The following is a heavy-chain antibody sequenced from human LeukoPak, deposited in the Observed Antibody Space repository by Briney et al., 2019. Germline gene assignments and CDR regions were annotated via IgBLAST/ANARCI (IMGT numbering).Heavy chain of an antibody. V-gene: IGHV1-24*01. Sequence: ASVKVSCKVSGYTLTELSMHWVRQAPGKGREWMGGFDPEDGETIYAQKFQGRVTMTEDTSTDTAYMELSSLRSEDTAVYYCATGYCSSTSCYENYYYMDVWGKGTTVTVSS. J-gene: IGHJ6*03. D-gene: IGHD2-2*01. CDR1: GYTLTELS. CDR3: ATGYCSSTSCYENYYYMDV. CDR2: FDPEDGET.